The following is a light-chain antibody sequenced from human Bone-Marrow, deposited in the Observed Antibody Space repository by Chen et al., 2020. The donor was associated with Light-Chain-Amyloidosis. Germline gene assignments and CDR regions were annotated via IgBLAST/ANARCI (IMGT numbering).Light chain of an antibody. CDR2: AFS. V-gene: IGLV2-14*01. Sequence: QSALTQPASVSGSPGPSITISCTGTRGDVGTYKYVSWYQQHPGKAPKVMIYAFSNRPSGVSSRLSGSKSVNTASLTISGLQAEAEADYYCSSFTSSSSYVFGPGTKVTVL. CDR3: SSFTSSSSYV. J-gene: IGLJ1*01. CDR1: RGDVGTYKY.